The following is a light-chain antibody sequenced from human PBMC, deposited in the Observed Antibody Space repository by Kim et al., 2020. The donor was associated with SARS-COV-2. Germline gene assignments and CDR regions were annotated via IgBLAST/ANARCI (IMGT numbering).Light chain of an antibody. CDR3: QAWDSSTYV. J-gene: IGLJ1*01. CDR1: KLGDKY. CDR2: QDS. V-gene: IGLV3-1*01. Sequence: SYELTQPPSVSVSPGQTASITCSGDKLGDKYACWYQQKPGQSPVLVIYQDSKRPSGIPERFSGSNSGNTATLTISGTQAMDEADYYCQAWDSSTYVFGTGTKCTVL.